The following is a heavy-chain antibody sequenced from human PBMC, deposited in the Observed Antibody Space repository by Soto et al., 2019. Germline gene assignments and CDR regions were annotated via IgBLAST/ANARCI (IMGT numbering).Heavy chain of an antibody. CDR2: IIPIFGTA. CDR1: GGTFSSYA. CDR3: ARSPYYYDSSGYYSWLDY. V-gene: IGHV1-69*13. D-gene: IGHD3-22*01. J-gene: IGHJ4*01. Sequence: VASGKVSCKASGGTFSSYAISWVRQAPGQGLEWMGGIIPIFGTANYAQKFQGRVTITADESTSTAYMELSSLRSEDTAVYYCARSPYYYDSSGYYSWLDYWG.